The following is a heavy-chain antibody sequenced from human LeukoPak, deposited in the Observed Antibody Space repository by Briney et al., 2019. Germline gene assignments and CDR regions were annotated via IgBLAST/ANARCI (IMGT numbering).Heavy chain of an antibody. CDR2: INPNSGGT. CDR3: ARDGGSSGWYPVDY. Sequence: GASVKVSCEASGYTFTGYYMHWVRRAPGQGLEWMGWINPNSGGTNYAQKFQGRVTMTRDTSISTAYMELSRLRSDDTAVYYCARDGGSSGWYPVDYWGQGTLVTVSS. CDR1: GYTFTGYY. D-gene: IGHD6-19*01. V-gene: IGHV1-2*02. J-gene: IGHJ4*02.